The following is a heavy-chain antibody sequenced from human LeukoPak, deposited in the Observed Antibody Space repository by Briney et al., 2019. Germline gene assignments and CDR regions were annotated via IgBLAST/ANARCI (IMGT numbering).Heavy chain of an antibody. CDR2: ISSNNRYI. CDR1: GFTFSTYS. Sequence: GGSLRLSCAASGFTFSTYSMNWVRQAPGKGLEWVSSISSNNRYIYYADSVKGRFTISRDNSKNTLYLQMNSLRAEDTAVYYCASGAIGYCSSTSCYAHSDVWGQGTTVTVSS. J-gene: IGHJ6*02. CDR3: ASGAIGYCSSTSCYAHSDV. V-gene: IGHV3-21*01. D-gene: IGHD2-2*01.